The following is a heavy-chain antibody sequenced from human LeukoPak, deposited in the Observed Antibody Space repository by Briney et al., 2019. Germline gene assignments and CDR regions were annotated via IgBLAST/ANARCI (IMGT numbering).Heavy chain of an antibody. V-gene: IGHV4-39*07. CDR3: ASRESSGWYPRNWFDP. CDR1: GGSINSSNYN. Sequence: SETLSLTCTVSGGSINSSNYNWGWIRQPPRRGPEWLASVYYSGLTYYNSSLKSRVSISVDTSKNQFSLKLTSVTAADTAVYYCASRESSGWYPRNWFDPWGQGTLVTVSS. CDR2: VYYSGLT. J-gene: IGHJ5*02. D-gene: IGHD6-19*01.